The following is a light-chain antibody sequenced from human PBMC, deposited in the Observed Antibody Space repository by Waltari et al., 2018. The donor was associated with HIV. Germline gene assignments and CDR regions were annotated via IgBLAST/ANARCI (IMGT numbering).Light chain of an antibody. CDR1: SSDVGGYNY. V-gene: IGLV2-23*02. J-gene: IGLJ3*02. Sequence: QSALTQPASVSGSPGPSITISCTGTSSDVGGYNYFSWYQQYPGKAPKLMIYDVNKRPSGVSNRFSGSKSGNTASLTISGLQSEDEADYCCCSYAGSRSWVFGGGTKVTVL. CDR3: CSYAGSRSWV. CDR2: DVN.